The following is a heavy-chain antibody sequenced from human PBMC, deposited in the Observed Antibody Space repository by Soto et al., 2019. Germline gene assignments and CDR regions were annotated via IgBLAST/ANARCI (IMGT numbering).Heavy chain of an antibody. D-gene: IGHD2-8*01. Sequence: SLTCGVSGESVACNWAAGNWFKQSPSRGLEWLGRTYYRSKWYNDYAVSVKSRITINPDTSKNQISLQLNSVTPEDTAMYYCARDRYANSYFDYWGQGTLVTVSS. CDR2: TYYRSKWYN. J-gene: IGHJ4*02. CDR1: GESVACNWAA. V-gene: IGHV6-1*01. CDR3: ARDRYANSYFDY.